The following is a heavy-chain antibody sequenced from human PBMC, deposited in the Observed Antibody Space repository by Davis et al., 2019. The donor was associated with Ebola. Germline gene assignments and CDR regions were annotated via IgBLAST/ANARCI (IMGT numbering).Heavy chain of an antibody. Sequence: GGSLRLSCAASGFTVSSNYMSWVRQAPGKGLEWVSVIYSGGSTYYADSVKGRFTISRDNSKNTLYLQMNSLRAEVTAVYYCARDRYSSSWYGYWGQGTLVTVSS. CDR2: IYSGGST. CDR1: GFTVSSNY. D-gene: IGHD6-13*01. J-gene: IGHJ4*02. CDR3: ARDRYSSSWYGY. V-gene: IGHV3-66*01.